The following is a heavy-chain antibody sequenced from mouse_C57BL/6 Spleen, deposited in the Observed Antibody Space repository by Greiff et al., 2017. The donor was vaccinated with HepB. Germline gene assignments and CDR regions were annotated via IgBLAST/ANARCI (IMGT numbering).Heavy chain of an antibody. CDR1: GYTFTSYW. CDR2: IDPSDSET. Sequence: VQLQQPGAELVRPGSSVKLSCKASGYTFTSYWMHWVKQRPIQGLEWIGNIDPSDSETHYNQKFKDKATLTVDKSSSTAYMQLSRLTSEDAAVYYCARYSDGYYGFDYWGQGTTLTVSS. J-gene: IGHJ2*01. V-gene: IGHV1-52*01. D-gene: IGHD2-3*01. CDR3: ARYSDGYYGFDY.